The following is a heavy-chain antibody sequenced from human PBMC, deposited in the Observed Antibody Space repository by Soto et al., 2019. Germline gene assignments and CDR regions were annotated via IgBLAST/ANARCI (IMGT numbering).Heavy chain of an antibody. J-gene: IGHJ4*02. D-gene: IGHD3-10*01. CDR1: GYNFSTYA. CDR3: ASRGPGGTFDY. CDR2: INAGNGNT. V-gene: IGHV1-3*01. Sequence: QVNPVQSGAEVRKPGASVSVSCRTSGYNFSTYAIHWVRQAPGQRLEWMGWINAGNGNTKYLEKFQGRLTISRDTSATTVFLELTGLTSEDTAVYYCASRGPGGTFDYWGQGTLVTVSS.